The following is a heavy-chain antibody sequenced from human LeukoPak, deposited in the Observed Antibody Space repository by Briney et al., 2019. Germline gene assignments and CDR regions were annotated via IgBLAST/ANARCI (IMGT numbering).Heavy chain of an antibody. CDR3: ARDHGYNFDL. CDR2: VTGDGSST. J-gene: IGHJ4*02. Sequence: GGSLRLSCSASGFTFSSYAMHWVRQAPGKGLVWVSRVTGDGSSTIYADSVKGRFTISRDNAKNTLFLQMNSLKTEDTAVYYCARDHGYNFDLWGQGTLVTVSS. V-gene: IGHV3-74*01. CDR1: GFTFSSYA. D-gene: IGHD5-24*01.